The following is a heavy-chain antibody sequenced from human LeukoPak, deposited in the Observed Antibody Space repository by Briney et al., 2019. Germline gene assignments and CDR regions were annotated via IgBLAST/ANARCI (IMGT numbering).Heavy chain of an antibody. V-gene: IGHV3-7*01. CDR1: GFTFSNYW. Sequence: GGSLRLSCAASGFTFSNYWMSWVRQAPGKGPERVANIKQDGSEIYYVDSVKGRFTISRDNAQNSLHLQMNSLRAEDTAVYYCARDKIVGATFFDYWGQGTLVTVSS. CDR2: IKQDGSEI. CDR3: ARDKIVGATFFDY. D-gene: IGHD1-26*01. J-gene: IGHJ4*02.